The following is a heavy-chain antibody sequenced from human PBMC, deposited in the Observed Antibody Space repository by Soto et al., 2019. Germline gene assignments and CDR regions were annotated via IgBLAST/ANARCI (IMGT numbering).Heavy chain of an antibody. CDR1: GGSISSSSYY. V-gene: IGHV4-39*01. J-gene: IGHJ6*02. D-gene: IGHD3-16*01. CDR2: IYYSGST. Sequence: SETLSLTCTVSGGSISSSSYYWGWIRQPPGKGLEWIGSIYYSGSTYYNPSLKSRVTISVDTSKNQFSLKLSSVTAADTAVYYCARHRDLRYYYYYGMDVWGQGTTVTVS. CDR3: ARHRDLRYYYYYGMDV.